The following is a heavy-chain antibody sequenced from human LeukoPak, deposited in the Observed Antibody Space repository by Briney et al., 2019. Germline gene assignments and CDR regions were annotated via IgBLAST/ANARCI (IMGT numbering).Heavy chain of an antibody. V-gene: IGHV3-21*01. Sequence: GGPLRLSCAASGFTFSSYSMNWVRQAPGKGLEWVSSISSSSSYIYYADSVKGRFTISRDNAKNSLYLQMNSLRAEDTAVYYCARVPSTVTTRPDDYWGQGTLVTVSS. CDR1: GFTFSSYS. CDR3: ARVPSTVTTRPDDY. D-gene: IGHD4-17*01. CDR2: ISSSSSYI. J-gene: IGHJ4*02.